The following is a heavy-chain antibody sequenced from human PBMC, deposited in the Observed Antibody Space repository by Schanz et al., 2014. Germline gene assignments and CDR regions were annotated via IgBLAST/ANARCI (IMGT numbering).Heavy chain of an antibody. CDR3: AKGAVEMSTGLGGS. D-gene: IGHD3-16*01. CDR1: GFTFDDYT. CDR2: ITWDGGIT. V-gene: IGHV3-43*01. Sequence: EVQLVESGGGLVKSGGSLRLSCATSGFTFDDYTMHWVRQAPGKGLEWVSLITWDGGITYYADSLKGRFTISRDNSKNSLYLQMNSLRTEDTALYYCAKGAVEMSTGLGGSWGQGTLVTVSS. J-gene: IGHJ5*02.